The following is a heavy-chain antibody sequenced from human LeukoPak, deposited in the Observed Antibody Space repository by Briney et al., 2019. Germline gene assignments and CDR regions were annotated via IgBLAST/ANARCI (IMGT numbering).Heavy chain of an antibody. CDR1: GGSFSGYY. CDR2: IYYSGST. J-gene: IGHJ4*02. Sequence: SETLSLTCAVYGGSFSGYYWSWIRQPPGKGLEWIGSIYYSGSTYYNPSLKSRVTISVDTSKNQFSLKLSSVTAADTAVYYCARAPGAYSSGWAYYFDYWGQGTLVTVSS. CDR3: ARAPGAYSSGWAYYFDY. V-gene: IGHV4-34*01. D-gene: IGHD6-19*01.